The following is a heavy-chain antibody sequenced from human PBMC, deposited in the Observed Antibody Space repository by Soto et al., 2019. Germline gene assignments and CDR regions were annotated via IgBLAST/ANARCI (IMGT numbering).Heavy chain of an antibody. D-gene: IGHD6-19*01. CDR2: IYYSGST. J-gene: IGHJ5*02. CDR3: AGGKAVAGGFEP. Sequence: QVQLQESGPGLVKPSETLSLTCTVSGGSISSDYWNWIRQPPEKGLEWIGDIYYSGSTNYHPSLKSRVPISVDTSKNQSSLQLRSVAAADTAVYYCAGGKAVAGGFEPWGQGTLVTVSS. V-gene: IGHV4-59*01. CDR1: GGSISSDY.